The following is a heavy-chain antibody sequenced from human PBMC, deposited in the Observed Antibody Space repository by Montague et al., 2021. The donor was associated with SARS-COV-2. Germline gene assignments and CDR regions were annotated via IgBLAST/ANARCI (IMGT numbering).Heavy chain of an antibody. J-gene: IGHJ6*02. CDR2: IYYSGST. V-gene: IGHV4-39*07. CDR3: ARVGRQQLVRLSGMDV. CDR1: GASISSSSYY. D-gene: IGHD6-13*01. Sequence: SETLSLTCTVSGASISSSSYYWGWIRQPPGKGLEWIGSIYYSGSTYYNPSLKSRVTTSVDTSKNQFSLKLSSVTAADTAVYYCARVGRQQLVRLSGMDVWGQGTTVTVSS.